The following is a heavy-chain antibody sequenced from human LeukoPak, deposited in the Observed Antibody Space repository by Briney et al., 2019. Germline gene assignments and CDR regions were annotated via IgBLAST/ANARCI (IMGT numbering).Heavy chain of an antibody. CDR1: GFTFSSYG. CDR2: ISYDGSNK. J-gene: IGHJ3*02. CDR3: AKEGPRKSFDI. V-gene: IGHV3-30*18. Sequence: GGSLRLSCAASGFTFSSYGMHWVRQAPGKGLEWVAVISYDGSNKYYADSVKGRFTISRDNSKNTLYLQMNSLRAEDTAVYYCAKEGPRKSFDIWGQGTMVTVSS.